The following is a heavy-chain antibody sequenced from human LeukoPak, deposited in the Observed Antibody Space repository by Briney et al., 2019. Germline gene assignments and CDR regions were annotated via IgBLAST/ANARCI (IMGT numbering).Heavy chain of an antibody. CDR1: GGTFRSYV. V-gene: IGHV1-69*13. J-gene: IGHJ4*02. CDR2: IIPKFDVE. D-gene: IGHD5-18*01. Sequence: GASVKVSCKASGGTFRSYVISWLRQAPGQGLEYMGGIIPKFDVENYAQKFQGRLMISADESPSTAYMELSSLRSEDTAVYYCARDPFPNLRSDTAMPQYWGQGTLVTVSS. CDR3: ARDPFPNLRSDTAMPQY.